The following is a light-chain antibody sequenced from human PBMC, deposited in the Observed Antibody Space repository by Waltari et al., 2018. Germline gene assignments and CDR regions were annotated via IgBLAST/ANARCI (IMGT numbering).Light chain of an antibody. J-gene: IGLJ1*01. Sequence: QSALTQPAPVSGSPGQSITISCSGTDSDVGASDSVFWYQHHPGKAPHLIIYEVSNRSSGISNRFAASKSGNTASRTISGLQAEDEADYYCSSDTTSSAPGVFGTGTRVTVL. CDR1: DSDVGASDS. V-gene: IGLV2-14*01. CDR3: SSDTTSSAPGV. CDR2: EVS.